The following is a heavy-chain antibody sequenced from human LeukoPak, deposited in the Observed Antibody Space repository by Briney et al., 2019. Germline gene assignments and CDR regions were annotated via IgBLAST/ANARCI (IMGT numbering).Heavy chain of an antibody. D-gene: IGHD1-26*01. CDR3: ARGNYYGIDY. CDR2: IYYSGST. V-gene: IGHV4-39*07. J-gene: IGHJ4*02. Sequence: SETLSLTCTVSGGSISSSSYYWGWIRQPPGKGLEWIGSIYYSGSTYYNPSLKSRVTISVDTSKNQFSLKLSSVTAADTAVYYCARGNYYGIDYWGQGTLVTVSS. CDR1: GGSISSSSYY.